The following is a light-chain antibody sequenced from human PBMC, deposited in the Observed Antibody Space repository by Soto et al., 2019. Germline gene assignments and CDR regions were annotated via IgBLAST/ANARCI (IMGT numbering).Light chain of an antibody. CDR1: QSVSSNY. J-gene: IGKJ3*01. V-gene: IGKV3-20*01. Sequence: EIVLTQSPGTLSVSLGVRVTLSCRASQSVSSNYLAWYQQRPGQAPRLLIFGASYRATGIPDRFSGSGSGTDFTLTISRLEPEDFAVYYCQQYSSSPPEFTFGPGTKVDIK. CDR3: QQYSSSPPEFT. CDR2: GAS.